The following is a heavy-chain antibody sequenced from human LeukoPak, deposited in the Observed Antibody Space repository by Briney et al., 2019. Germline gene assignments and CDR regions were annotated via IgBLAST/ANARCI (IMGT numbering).Heavy chain of an antibody. Sequence: GGSLRLSCAASGFTVSSNYMSWVRQAPGKGLEWVSVIYSGGSTHYADSVKGRFTTSRDNSKNTLFLQMNSLRAEDTAIYYCAKYGPQDSGSSHFDYWGQGALVTVSS. J-gene: IGHJ4*02. V-gene: IGHV3-53*01. CDR1: GFTVSSNY. CDR3: AKYGPQDSGSSHFDY. D-gene: IGHD1-26*01. CDR2: IYSGGST.